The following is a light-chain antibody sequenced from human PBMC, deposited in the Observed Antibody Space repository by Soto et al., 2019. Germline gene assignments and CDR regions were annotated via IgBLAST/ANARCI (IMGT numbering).Light chain of an antibody. CDR1: QSISYY. CDR2: SAS. V-gene: IGKV1-39*01. J-gene: IGKJ1*01. Sequence: DIQVTQSPSSLSASVRDRVTITCRASQSISYYLNWYQQKPGKAPKLLIYSASFLQSGVPSRFSGSGSGTDFTLTISSVQPEDFATYYCQQTYSTPTTFDQGTKVEVK. CDR3: QQTYSTPTT.